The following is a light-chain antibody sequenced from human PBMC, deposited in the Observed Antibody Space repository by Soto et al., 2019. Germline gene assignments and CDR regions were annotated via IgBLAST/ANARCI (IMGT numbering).Light chain of an antibody. CDR2: VAS. CDR3: QQLNSYPFT. CDR1: QGISSY. Sequence: IQLTQSPSSLSASVGDRVTITCRASQGISSYLAWYQQKPGKAPKLLIHVASSLQSGVPLRFSGSGSGTDFTLTISSLQPEDFATYYCQQLNSYPFTFGPGTKVDIK. V-gene: IGKV1-9*01. J-gene: IGKJ3*01.